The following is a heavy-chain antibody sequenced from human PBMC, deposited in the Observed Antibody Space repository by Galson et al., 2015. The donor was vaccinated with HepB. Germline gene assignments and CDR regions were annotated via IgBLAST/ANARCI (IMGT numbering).Heavy chain of an antibody. D-gene: IGHD3-3*01. CDR1: GFTFSDHY. J-gene: IGHJ3*02. V-gene: IGHV3-72*01. CDR2: TRNKANSYTT. Sequence: LRLSCAASGFTFSDHYMDWVRQAPGKGLGRVGRTRNKANSYTTEYAASVKGRFTISRDDSKNSLYLQMNSLKTEDTVVYFCARSSITIFGVVKAFYIWGQGTMVTVSS. CDR3: ARSSITIFGVVKAFYI.